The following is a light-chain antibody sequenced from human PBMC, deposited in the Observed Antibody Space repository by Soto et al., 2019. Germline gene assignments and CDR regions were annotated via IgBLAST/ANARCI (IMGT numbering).Light chain of an antibody. CDR3: QQYHTDWT. CDR2: AAS. J-gene: IGKJ1*01. V-gene: IGKV1-5*01. Sequence: DIQMTQSPSTLSASVGDTVTITCRASESTDNWLAWYQQKPGKAPKLLIFAASTLVRGVPSRFSGRGSGTEFTLSVSSLQPDDYATFYCQQYHTDWTFGQGTKVEIK. CDR1: ESTDNW.